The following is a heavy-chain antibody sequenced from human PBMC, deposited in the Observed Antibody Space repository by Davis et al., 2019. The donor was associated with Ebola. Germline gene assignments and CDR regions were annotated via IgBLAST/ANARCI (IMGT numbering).Heavy chain of an antibody. Sequence: ASVKVSCKASGGTFSSYAISWVRQAPGQGLEWMGWINPNSGGTNYAQKFQGRVTMTRDTSISTAYMELSRLRSDDTAVYYCARAGYYYDGVGYWGQGTLVTVSS. V-gene: IGHV1-2*02. D-gene: IGHD3-22*01. CDR1: GGTFSSYA. CDR3: ARAGYYYDGVGY. CDR2: INPNSGGT. J-gene: IGHJ4*02.